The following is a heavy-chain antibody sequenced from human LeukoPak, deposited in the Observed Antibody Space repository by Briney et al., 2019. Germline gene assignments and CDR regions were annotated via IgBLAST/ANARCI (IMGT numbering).Heavy chain of an antibody. CDR2: ISGGVGST. D-gene: IGHD3-16*01. CDR1: GFTFSSYA. J-gene: IGHJ4*02. V-gene: IGHV3-23*01. CDR3: AKALGWGAASDY. Sequence: SGGSLRLSCAASGFTFSSYAMNWVRQAPGKGLEWVSAISGGVGSTYYADSVKGRFTISRDNSKNTPYLQMNSLRAEDTAVYYCAKALGWGAASDYWGQGTLVTVSS.